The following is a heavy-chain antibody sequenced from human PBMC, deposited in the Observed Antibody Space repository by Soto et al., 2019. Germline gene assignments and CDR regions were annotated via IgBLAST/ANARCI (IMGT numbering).Heavy chain of an antibody. CDR2: VHYSGSI. J-gene: IGHJ6*02. Sequence: QVQLQQSGPGLVKPSQTLSLTCTVSGGSISYEYYHWTWIRQSPGKGLGWIGYVHYSGSIMYNTSFKSRVTISVDTSKNQFSLHLSSVTAADTAVYFCVREDDEGDREYYGLDVWGQGTTVTVSS. CDR3: VREDDEGDREYYGLDV. V-gene: IGHV4-30-4*08. CDR1: GGSISYEYYH. D-gene: IGHD3-16*01.